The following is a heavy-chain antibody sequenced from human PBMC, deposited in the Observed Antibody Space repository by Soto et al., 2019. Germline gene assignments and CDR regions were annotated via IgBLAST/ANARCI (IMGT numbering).Heavy chain of an antibody. D-gene: IGHD3-10*01. Sequence: ASVKVSCKASGYTFTSYAMHWVRQAPGQRLQWMGWINAGNGNTKYSQKFQGRVTITRDTSASTAYMELSSLRSEDTAVYYCARDLGVRGVTPYNWFDPWGQGTLVTVSS. CDR1: GYTFTSYA. CDR3: ARDLGVRGVTPYNWFDP. V-gene: IGHV1-3*01. CDR2: INAGNGNT. J-gene: IGHJ5*02.